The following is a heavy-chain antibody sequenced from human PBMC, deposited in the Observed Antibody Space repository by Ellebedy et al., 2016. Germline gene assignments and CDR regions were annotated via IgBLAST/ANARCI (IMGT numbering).Heavy chain of an antibody. Sequence: GGSLRLSCAASGFTFSNYYIHWVRQAPGKGLVWVSRVNKDGSGTSYADSVRGRFTISRDTAKNTVYLQMNSLGAEDTAVYYCVRDNDRYSFDYWGQGTLVTVSS. D-gene: IGHD2-15*01. J-gene: IGHJ4*02. V-gene: IGHV3-74*01. CDR2: VNKDGSGT. CDR1: GFTFSNYY. CDR3: VRDNDRYSFDY.